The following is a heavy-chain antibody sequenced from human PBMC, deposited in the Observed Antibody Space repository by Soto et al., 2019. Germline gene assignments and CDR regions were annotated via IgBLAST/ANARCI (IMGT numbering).Heavy chain of an antibody. CDR1: GFTVSSNY. Sequence: EVQLVESGGGLVQPGGSLRLSCAASGFTVSSNYMSWVRQAPGKGLEWVSVIYSGGSTYYADSVKGRFTISRHNSKNTLYLRMSSVRAEDTGVYYCARGRDCGGDCPNWFDPWGQGTLVTVSS. CDR3: ARGRDCGGDCPNWFDP. J-gene: IGHJ5*02. D-gene: IGHD2-21*02. V-gene: IGHV3-53*04. CDR2: IYSGGST.